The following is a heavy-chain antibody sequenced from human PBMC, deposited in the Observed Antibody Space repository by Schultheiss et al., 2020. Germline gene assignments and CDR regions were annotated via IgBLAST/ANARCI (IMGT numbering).Heavy chain of an antibody. CDR1: GGSFSGYY. J-gene: IGHJ6*03. CDR2: INHSGST. CDR3: ARSSAGKVRLNYYYMDV. V-gene: IGHV4-34*01. D-gene: IGHD6-13*01. Sequence: SETLSLTCAVYGGSFSGYYWSWIRQPPGKGLEWIGEINHSGSTKYNPSLKSRVTISIDTSKNQFSLKLSSVTAADTAVYYCARSSAGKVRLNYYYMDVWGKGTTVTVSS.